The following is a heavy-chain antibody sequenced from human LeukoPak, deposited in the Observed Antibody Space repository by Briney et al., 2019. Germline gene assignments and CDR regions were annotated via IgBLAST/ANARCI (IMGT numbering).Heavy chain of an antibody. CDR2: MNPNSGNT. D-gene: IGHD6-19*01. J-gene: IGHJ4*02. CDR3: ARVGYSSGWYSRAFWY. V-gene: IGHV1-8*01. CDR1: GYTFTSYD. Sequence: ASVKVSCKATGYTFTSYDINWVRQASGQGIEWMGWMNPNSGNTGYAQKFQGRVTMTRNTSISTAYMELSSLRSEDTAVYYCARVGYSSGWYSRAFWYWGQGTLVTVSS.